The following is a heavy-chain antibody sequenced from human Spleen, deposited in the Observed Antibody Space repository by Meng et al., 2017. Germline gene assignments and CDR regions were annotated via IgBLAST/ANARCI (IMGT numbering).Heavy chain of an antibody. J-gene: IGHJ5*02. CDR2: INTNTGNP. CDR1: GYTFTSYP. V-gene: IGHV7-4-1*02. D-gene: IGHD2-2*01. Sequence: QVALVQSGAEVKKPGALVKVSCKASGYTFTSYPMNWVRQAPGQGLEWMGWINTNTGNPTYAQGFTGRFVFSLDTSVSTAYLQISSLKAEDTAVYYCARPYCTSTSCYGWFDPWGQGTLVTVSS. CDR3: ARPYCTSTSCYGWFDP.